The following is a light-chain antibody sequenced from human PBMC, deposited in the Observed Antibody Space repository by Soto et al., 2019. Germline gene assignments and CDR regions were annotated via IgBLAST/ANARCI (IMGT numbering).Light chain of an antibody. CDR3: QSYDTGLGGSYV. Sequence: QSRLTQPPSVSGAPGQRVTISCTGSSSNIGAGYDVHWYQQRPGTAPRLLISDDINRPSGVPDRFSGSKSGTSASLAIAGLQADDEADYYCQSYDTGLGGSYVFGSGTKLTVL. J-gene: IGLJ1*01. CDR2: DDI. V-gene: IGLV1-40*01. CDR1: SSNIGAGYD.